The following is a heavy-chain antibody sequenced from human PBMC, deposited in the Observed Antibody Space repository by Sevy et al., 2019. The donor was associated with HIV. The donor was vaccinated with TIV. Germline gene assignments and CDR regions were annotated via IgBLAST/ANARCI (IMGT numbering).Heavy chain of an antibody. J-gene: IGHJ1*01. CDR3: ARAPSGSQGPGQYFQH. CDR1: GYSFTSYG. CDR2: ISTLNT. Sequence: ASVKVSCKASGYSFTSYGITWVQQAPGQGLEWMGWISTLNTNYAQKLQGRVTLTTDTSTSTVYMELRSLRSDDTAVYYCARAPSGSQGPGQYFQHWGQGTLVTVSS. D-gene: IGHD1-26*01. V-gene: IGHV1-18*01.